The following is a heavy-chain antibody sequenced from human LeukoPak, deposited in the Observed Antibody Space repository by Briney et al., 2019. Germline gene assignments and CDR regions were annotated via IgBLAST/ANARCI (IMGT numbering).Heavy chain of an antibody. CDR3: SRESGAFCPFGY. CDR1: GGSIGGTNW. CDR2: ISLAGQT. J-gene: IGHJ4*02. D-gene: IGHD1-26*01. Sequence: SGTLSLTCGVSGGSIGGTNWWSWVRPPPGQGLEWIGEISLAGQTNYNPSLNGRVTMSLDKSSNQLPLNLTSVTAADTATYYCSRESGAFCPFGYWGQGTLVIVSS. V-gene: IGHV4-4*02.